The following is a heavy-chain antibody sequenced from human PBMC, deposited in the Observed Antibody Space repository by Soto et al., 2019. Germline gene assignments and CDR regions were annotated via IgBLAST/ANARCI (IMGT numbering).Heavy chain of an antibody. V-gene: IGHV1-69*13. J-gene: IGHJ6*02. D-gene: IGHD3-10*02. CDR3: ARARGPSMLRYYYGLDV. Sequence: GASVKVSCKASGGTFSTYAISWVRQAPGQGLEWMGGIIPVFGAANYTQKFQGRVTITADESTRTVYTELSSLRSEDTAVYYCARARGPSMLRYYYGLDVWGQGTTVTVSS. CDR2: IIPVFGAA. CDR1: GGTFSTYA.